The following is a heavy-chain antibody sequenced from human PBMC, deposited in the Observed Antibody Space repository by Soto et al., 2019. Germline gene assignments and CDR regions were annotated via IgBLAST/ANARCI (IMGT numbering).Heavy chain of an antibody. CDR1: GYTFTSYY. CDR3: ARAPSYGAFDI. V-gene: IGHV1-46*03. Sequence: QVQLVQSGAEAKKPGASVKVSCKASGYTFTSYYIHWVRQAPGQGLEWMGIINPSGGSTTYAQKFQGRVTMTRDTSTSTVYMELSSLRSEDTAVYYCARAPSYGAFDIWCQGTMVTVSS. J-gene: IGHJ3*02. D-gene: IGHD4-17*01. CDR2: INPSGGST.